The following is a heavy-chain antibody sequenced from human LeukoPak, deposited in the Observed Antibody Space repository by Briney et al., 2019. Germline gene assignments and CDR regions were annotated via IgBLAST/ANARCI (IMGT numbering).Heavy chain of an antibody. CDR1: GGSFSGYY. Sequence: PSETLSLTCAVYGGSFSGYYWGWIRQPPGKGLEWIGEINHSGSTNYNPSLKSRVTISVGTSKNQFSLKLSSVTAADAAVYYCARGVGAAAGAIQHWGQGTLVTVSS. D-gene: IGHD6-13*01. J-gene: IGHJ1*01. CDR2: INHSGST. V-gene: IGHV4-34*01. CDR3: ARGVGAAAGAIQH.